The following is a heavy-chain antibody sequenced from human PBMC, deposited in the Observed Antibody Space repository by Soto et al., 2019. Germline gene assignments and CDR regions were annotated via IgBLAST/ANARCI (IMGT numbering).Heavy chain of an antibody. D-gene: IGHD3-9*01. V-gene: IGHV3-66*01. Sequence: PGGSPRLSCAASGFTVSSNYMSWVRQAPGKGLEWVSVIYSGGSTYYADSVKGRFTISRDNSKNTLYLQMNSLRAEDTAVYYCARSYYDILTGYSYYFDYWGQGTLVTVSS. CDR1: GFTVSSNY. CDR2: IYSGGST. J-gene: IGHJ4*02. CDR3: ARSYYDILTGYSYYFDY.